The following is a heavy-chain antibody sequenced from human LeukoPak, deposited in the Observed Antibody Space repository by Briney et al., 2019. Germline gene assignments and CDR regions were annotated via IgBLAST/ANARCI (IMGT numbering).Heavy chain of an antibody. CDR1: GGTFSSYA. V-gene: IGHV1-69*04. J-gene: IGHJ1*01. D-gene: IGHD6-13*01. Sequence: GASVKVSCKASGGTFSSYAISWVRQAPGQGLEWMGRIIPILGIANYAQKFQGRVTITADKSTSTAYMELSSLRSEDTAVYYCARGYPLSTTAAGTYFQHWGQGTLVTVSS. CDR3: ARGYPLSTTAAGTYFQH. CDR2: IIPILGIA.